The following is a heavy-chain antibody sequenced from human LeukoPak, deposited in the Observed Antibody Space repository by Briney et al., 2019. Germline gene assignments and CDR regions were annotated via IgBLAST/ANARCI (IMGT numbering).Heavy chain of an antibody. Sequence: SETLSLPCAVYGGSFSGYYWSWIRQPPGKGLEWIGEINHSGSTNYNPSLKSRVTISVDTSKNQFSLKLSSVTAADTAVYYCARALITMVRGVINWFDPWGQGTLVTVSS. CDR1: GGSFSGYY. J-gene: IGHJ5*02. CDR3: ARALITMVRGVINWFDP. V-gene: IGHV4-34*01. CDR2: INHSGST. D-gene: IGHD3-10*01.